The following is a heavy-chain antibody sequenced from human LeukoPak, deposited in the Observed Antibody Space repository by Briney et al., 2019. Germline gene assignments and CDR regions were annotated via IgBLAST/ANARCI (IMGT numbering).Heavy chain of an antibody. Sequence: GGSLRLSCAASGFTFSSYAMSWVRQAPGKGLEWVSAISGSGGSTYYADSVKGRFTISRDNSKNTLYLQMNSLRAEDTAVYYCAKRSWYSSYYYMDVWGKGTTVTVSS. V-gene: IGHV3-23*01. CDR3: AKRSWYSSYYYMDV. D-gene: IGHD6-13*01. CDR1: GFTFSSYA. J-gene: IGHJ6*03. CDR2: ISGSGGST.